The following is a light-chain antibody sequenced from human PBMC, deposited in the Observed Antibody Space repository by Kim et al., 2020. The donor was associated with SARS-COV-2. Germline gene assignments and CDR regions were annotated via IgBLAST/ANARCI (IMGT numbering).Light chain of an antibody. Sequence: AIRMTQSPSSLSASTGDRVTITCRASQGISSYLAWYQQKPGKAPKLLIYAASTFQSGVPSRFSGSGSGTDFTLTISCLQSEDFATYYCQQYYSYPQTFGGGTKLEI. CDR2: AAS. J-gene: IGKJ4*01. V-gene: IGKV1-8*01. CDR3: QQYYSYPQT. CDR1: QGISSY.